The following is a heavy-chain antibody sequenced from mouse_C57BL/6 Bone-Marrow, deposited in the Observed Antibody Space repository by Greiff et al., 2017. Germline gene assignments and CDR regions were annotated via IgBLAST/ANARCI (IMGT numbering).Heavy chain of an antibody. Sequence: QVQLQQPGAELVMPGASVKLSCQASGYTFTSYWMHWVKQRPGQGLEWIGELDPSDSYTNYNQKFKGKSTLTVDKSSSTAYMQLSSLTSEDSAVYYGAAGGYYGFAYWGQGTLVTVSA. CDR2: LDPSDSYT. CDR3: AAGGYYGFAY. CDR1: GYTFTSYW. J-gene: IGHJ3*01. V-gene: IGHV1-69*01. D-gene: IGHD2-3*01.